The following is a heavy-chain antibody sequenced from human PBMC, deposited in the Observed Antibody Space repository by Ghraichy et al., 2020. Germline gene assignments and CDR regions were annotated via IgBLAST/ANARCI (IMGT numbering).Heavy chain of an antibody. CDR3: TRADGSSGFDY. CDR2: IYPNGTK. D-gene: IGHD5-24*01. V-gene: IGHV4-61*02. J-gene: IGHJ4*02. CDR1: GDSISSDKYY. Sequence: SETLSLTCSVSGDSISSDKYYWSWIRQPAGKAGLEWIGLIYPNGTKFYSSSVESRVTMSIDTSKNQFSLRLTSVTAADTAGYYCTRADGSSGFDYWGQGTLVTGSA.